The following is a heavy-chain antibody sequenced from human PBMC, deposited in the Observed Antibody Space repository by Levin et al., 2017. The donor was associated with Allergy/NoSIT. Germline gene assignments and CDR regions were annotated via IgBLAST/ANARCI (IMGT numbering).Heavy chain of an antibody. D-gene: IGHD2-15*01. CDR3: ARDCKYGIFPD. J-gene: IGHJ4*02. CDR1: GFTFSRDW. V-gene: IGHV3-7*01. Sequence: GGSLRLSCEASGFTFSRDWMSWVRQAPGKGLEWVANINQDENEKHYVDSVKGRFTVSRDNAKNSVYLQMHSLRVEDTAVYVCARDCKYGIFPDWGQGTPVTVSS. CDR2: INQDENEK.